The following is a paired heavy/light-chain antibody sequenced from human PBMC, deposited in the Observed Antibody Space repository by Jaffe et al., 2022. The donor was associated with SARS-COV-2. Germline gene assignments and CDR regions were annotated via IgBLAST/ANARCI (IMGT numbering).Heavy chain of an antibody. D-gene: IGHD6-19*01. J-gene: IGHJ4*02. CDR3: ARGPLDYASAWYIY. V-gene: IGHV4-59*01. CDR2: VYNSGNT. Sequence: QVQLQESGPGLVKPSETLSLTCTVSGVSIRTYYWSWIRQPPGKGLEWIGYVYNSGNTNYNPSLKSRVTISIDTSKNQFSLKLGSVTAADTAVYYCARGPLDYASAWYIYWGQGALVTVSS. CDR1: GVSIRTYY.
Light chain of an antibody. V-gene: IGLV7-43*01. J-gene: IGLJ3*02. CDR1: TGAVTSGYY. CDR2: STN. Sequence: QTVVTQEPSLTVSPGGTVTLTCASNTGAVTSGYYPNWFQQKPGQAPRALIYSTNNRQFWTPARFSGSLLGGKAALTLSGVQPEDEADYYCLLSYGGTQVFGGGTKLTVL. CDR3: LLSYGGTQV.